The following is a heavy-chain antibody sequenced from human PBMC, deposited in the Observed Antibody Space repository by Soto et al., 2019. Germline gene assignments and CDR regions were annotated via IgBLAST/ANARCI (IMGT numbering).Heavy chain of an antibody. CDR3: ARDLSWGSNWYYYMDV. J-gene: IGHJ6*03. CDR2: ISSSSSVI. D-gene: IGHD7-27*01. Sequence: EVQLVESGGGLVQPGGALRLSCATSGFILSDCAMNWVRQAPGKGLEWVSYISSSSSVIDYADSVKGPFTVSRDNARNSLYHPMNSLRAEDTAVDYGARDLSWGSNWYYYMDVWGKGNTVPFSS. CDR1: GFILSDCA. V-gene: IGHV3-48*01.